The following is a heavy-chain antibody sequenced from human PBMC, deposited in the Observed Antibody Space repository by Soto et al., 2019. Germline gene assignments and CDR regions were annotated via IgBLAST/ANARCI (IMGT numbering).Heavy chain of an antibody. CDR3: VRGGFLSHDHVIIAPATLGFDP. J-gene: IGHJ5*02. V-gene: IGHV1-8*01. CDR1: GYTFTTYD. Sequence: QVQLMQSGAEVKKPGASVKVSCKASGYTFTTYDINWVRQAPGQGLEWMGWMNPNRTNTGYAEKLQGRVTMTRDTSISTAYMELSSLRYDDTAVYYCVRGGFLSHDHVIIAPATLGFDPWGQGTLVTVSS. D-gene: IGHD2-2*01. CDR2: MNPNRTNT.